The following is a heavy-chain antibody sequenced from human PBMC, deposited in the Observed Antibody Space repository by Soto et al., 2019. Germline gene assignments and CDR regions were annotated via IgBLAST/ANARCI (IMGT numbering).Heavy chain of an antibody. CDR1: GGSIGSYH. V-gene: IGHV4-59*01. D-gene: IGHD4-17*01. Sequence: SETLSLTCTVSGGSIGSYHWSWVRQPPGKGLEWIASVYYTRTTNYNPSLGSRVTISIDAPENQISLKLTSVTAADTAFYYCARDTVLTGMFDLWGQGTLVTVSS. CDR2: VYYTRTT. J-gene: IGHJ5*02. CDR3: ARDTVLTGMFDL.